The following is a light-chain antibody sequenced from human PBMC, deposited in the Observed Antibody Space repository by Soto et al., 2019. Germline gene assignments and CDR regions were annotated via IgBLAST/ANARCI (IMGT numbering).Light chain of an antibody. V-gene: IGLV4-69*01. Sequence: QAVLTQSPSASASLGASVKLTCTLSSGHSSYAIAWHQQQPEKGPRYLMRVNSDGSHNKGDGIPDRFSGSSSGAERYLTISRPQSEAESDYYCQTWNTNTHVFGAGTRLTVL. J-gene: IGLJ1*01. CDR1: SGHSSYA. CDR3: QTWNTNTHV. CDR2: VNSDGSH.